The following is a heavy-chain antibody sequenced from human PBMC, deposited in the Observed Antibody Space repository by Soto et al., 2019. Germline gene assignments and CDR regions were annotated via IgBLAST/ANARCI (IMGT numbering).Heavy chain of an antibody. CDR3: AKDGHSISRYKPLDY. D-gene: IGHD1-1*01. V-gene: IGHV3-53*01. CDR1: GVTVSSNY. CDR2: VYSGGIT. J-gene: IGHJ4*02. Sequence: GLSLRLSWTVSGVTVSSNYVRWVSKAPGKGLGWVAVVYSGGITYYADSVKRRFTISRDKSRNTLHLQMNSLRAEDKAVYYCAKDGHSISRYKPLDYWGQGTLVTVSS.